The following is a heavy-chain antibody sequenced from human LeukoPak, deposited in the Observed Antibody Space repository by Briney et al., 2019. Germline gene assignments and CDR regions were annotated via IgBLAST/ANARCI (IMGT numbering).Heavy chain of an antibody. V-gene: IGHV3-7*01. CDR1: GFTFSSYW. Sequence: GGSLRLSCAASGFTFSSYWMTWVRQAPGKGLEWVANVKQDGSEKYYVDSVKGRFTISRDNAKNSLYLQMSSLRAEDTAVYYCARDGRAGSGYYRKDDYWGQGTLVTVSS. J-gene: IGHJ4*02. CDR3: ARDGRAGSGYYRKDDY. CDR2: VKQDGSEK. D-gene: IGHD3-22*01.